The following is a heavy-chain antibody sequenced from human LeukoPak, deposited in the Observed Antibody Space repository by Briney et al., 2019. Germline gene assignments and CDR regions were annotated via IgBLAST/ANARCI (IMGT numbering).Heavy chain of an antibody. CDR1: GYRFTNYG. J-gene: IGHJ5*02. Sequence: ASVKVSCKTSGYRFTNYGVNWVRQAPGQGLEWMGWTSAYNGDTKYGQKFQGRLTMTTDTSTSTAYMDMRSLRSEDTAVYYCARDLLQWQTNNWLAPWGQGTLVTVSS. D-gene: IGHD6-19*01. V-gene: IGHV1-18*01. CDR2: TSAYNGDT. CDR3: ARDLLQWQTNNWLAP.